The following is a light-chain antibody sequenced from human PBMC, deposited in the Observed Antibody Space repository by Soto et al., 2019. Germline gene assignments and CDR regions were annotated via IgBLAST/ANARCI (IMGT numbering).Light chain of an antibody. CDR1: ESVHRN. J-gene: IGKJ3*01. Sequence: EMVMTQSPATLSVSPGERVTLSCRASESVHRNLAWYQQKPGQGPSLLIYYASTRATGVPDRFTGSGSGTELTLTISSLQSDDFGVYHCQHYSNWPPTFGPGPNVEIK. CDR2: YAS. CDR3: QHYSNWPPT. V-gene: IGKV3-15*01.